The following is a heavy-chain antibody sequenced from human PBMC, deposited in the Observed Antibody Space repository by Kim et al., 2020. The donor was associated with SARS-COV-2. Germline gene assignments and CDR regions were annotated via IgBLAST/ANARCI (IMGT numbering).Heavy chain of an antibody. V-gene: IGHV4-39*01. CDR3: ARSTTTINWFDP. D-gene: IGHD3-9*01. Sequence: YSTRSLKSRVTISVDTSKNQFSLKLRSVTAADTAVYYCARSTTTINWFDPWGQGTLVTVSS. J-gene: IGHJ5*02.